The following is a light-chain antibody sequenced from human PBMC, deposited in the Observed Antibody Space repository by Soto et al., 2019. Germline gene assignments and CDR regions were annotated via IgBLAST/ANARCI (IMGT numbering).Light chain of an antibody. Sequence: QSALTQPASVSGSPGQSITISCTGSSSDVGSYNFVSWYRQHPGKVPQLLIYEATKRPAGVSHRFSGSKSDNTASLTISELQSEDEADYYCCSYAGRSIYLFGTGTKLTVL. CDR3: CSYAGRSIYL. V-gene: IGLV2-23*01. J-gene: IGLJ1*01. CDR2: EAT. CDR1: SSDVGSYNF.